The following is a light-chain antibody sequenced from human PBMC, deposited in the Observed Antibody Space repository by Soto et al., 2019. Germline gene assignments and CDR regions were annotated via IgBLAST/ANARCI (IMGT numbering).Light chain of an antibody. V-gene: IGKV1-39*01. CDR2: AAS. CDR3: QQSYSTPIT. J-gene: IGKJ5*01. Sequence: IQMTQSPSSLSASVGYIFTITCRASQSIGGHLTWYQQLPGKAPKLLIYAASSLQSGVPSRFSGSGSGTDFTLTISSLQPEDFATYYCQQSYSTPITFGQGTRLEIK. CDR1: QSIGGH.